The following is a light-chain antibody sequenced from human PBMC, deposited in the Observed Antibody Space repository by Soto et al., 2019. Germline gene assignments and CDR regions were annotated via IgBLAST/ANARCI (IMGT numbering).Light chain of an antibody. CDR1: NIGSKS. CDR3: QVWYSSSVV. J-gene: IGLJ2*01. V-gene: IGLV3-21*04. Sequence: SYELTQPPSVSVAPGKTARITCGGNNIGSKSVHWYQQKPGQAPVLVIYYDNDRPSGIPERFSGSNSGNTATLTINRVEAGDEADYYCQVWYSSSVVFGGGTKLTVL. CDR2: YDN.